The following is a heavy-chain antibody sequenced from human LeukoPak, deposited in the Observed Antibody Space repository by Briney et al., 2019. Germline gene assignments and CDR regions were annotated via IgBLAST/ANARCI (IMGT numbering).Heavy chain of an antibody. J-gene: IGHJ6*02. Sequence: PSETLSLTCTVSGGSISSYYWSWIRQPPGKGLEWIGYIYYSGSTNYSPSLKSRVTISVDTSKNQFSLKLSSVTAADTAVYYCARDHVGYSSGYPYSMDVWGQGTTVTVSS. V-gene: IGHV4-59*01. CDR3: ARDHVGYSSGYPYSMDV. CDR2: IYYSGST. CDR1: GGSISSYY. D-gene: IGHD3-22*01.